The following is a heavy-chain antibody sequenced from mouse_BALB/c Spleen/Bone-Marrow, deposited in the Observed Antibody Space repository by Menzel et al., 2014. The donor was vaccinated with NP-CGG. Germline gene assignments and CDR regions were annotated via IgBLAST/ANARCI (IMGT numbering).Heavy chain of an antibody. CDR1: GFNIKDTF. J-gene: IGHJ2*01. CDR2: IDPANGNT. CDR3: TRGEDY. V-gene: IGHV14-3*02. Sequence: EVQLQQSEAELVKPGASVKLSCTGSGFNIKDTFMHWVKQRPEQGLEWIGRIDPANGNTKYDPKFQGKATITADTSSNTAYLHLTSLTSEDTAVYYCTRGEDYWGQGTTLAVSS.